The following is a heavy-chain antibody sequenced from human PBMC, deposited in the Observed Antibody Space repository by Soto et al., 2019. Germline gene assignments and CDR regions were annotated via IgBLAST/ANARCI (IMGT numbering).Heavy chain of an antibody. D-gene: IGHD3-3*01. Sequence: QVQLVESGGGVVQPGRSLRLSCAASGLTFSSYGMHWVRQAPGKGLEWVAVISYDGSNKFYADSVKGRFTISRDNSKNTLYLQMNSLRAEDTAVYYCAKDLDFPYYFDYWGQGTLVTVSS. CDR3: AKDLDFPYYFDY. V-gene: IGHV3-30*18. CDR2: ISYDGSNK. J-gene: IGHJ4*02. CDR1: GLTFSSYG.